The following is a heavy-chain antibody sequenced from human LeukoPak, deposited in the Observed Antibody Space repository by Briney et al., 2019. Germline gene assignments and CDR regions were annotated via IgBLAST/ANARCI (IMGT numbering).Heavy chain of an antibody. CDR2: IYYSGST. J-gene: IGHJ3*02. CDR3: ASKGFKDAFDI. V-gene: IGHV4-61*08. Sequence: SQTLSLTCTVSGGSISSGDYYWSWIRQPPGKGLEWIGYIYYSGSTNYNPSLKSRVTISVDTSKNQFSLKLSSVTAADTAVYYCASKGFKDAFDIWGQGTMVTVSS. CDR1: GGSISSGDYY.